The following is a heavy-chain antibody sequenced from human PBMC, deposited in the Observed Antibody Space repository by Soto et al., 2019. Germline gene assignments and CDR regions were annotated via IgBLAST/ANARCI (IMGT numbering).Heavy chain of an antibody. CDR1: GGSISSGGYS. V-gene: IGHV4-30-2*01. D-gene: IGHD2-15*01. CDR2: IYHSGST. CDR3: ARGQVVAAQH. J-gene: IGHJ4*02. Sequence: QLQLQESGSGLGNPSQTLSLTCAVSGGSISSGGYSWSWIRQPPGKGLEWIGYIYHSGSTYYNPSLKSRVTISVDRSKNQFSLKLSSVTAADTAVYYCARGQVVAAQHWGQGTLVTVSS.